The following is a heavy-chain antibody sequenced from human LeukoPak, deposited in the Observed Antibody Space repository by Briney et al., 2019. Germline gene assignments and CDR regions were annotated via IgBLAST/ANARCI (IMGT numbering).Heavy chain of an antibody. CDR3: ARVAQGATTEDYFYYYMDV. D-gene: IGHD4-11*01. J-gene: IGHJ6*03. V-gene: IGHV3-21*01. CDR2: ITSRSSHI. Sequence: GGSLRLSCEASGFAFNSYTITWVRQAPGKGLESVSSITSRSSHIYIADSVKGRFTISRDNAKNSLFLQMSSLRVEDTAVYYCARVAQGATTEDYFYYYMDVWGKGTTVTVSS. CDR1: GFAFNSYT.